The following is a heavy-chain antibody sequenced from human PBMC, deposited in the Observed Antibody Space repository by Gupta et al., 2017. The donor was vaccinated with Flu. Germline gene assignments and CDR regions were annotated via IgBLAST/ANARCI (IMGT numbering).Heavy chain of an antibody. J-gene: IGHJ4*02. V-gene: IGHV4-38-2*02. CDR1: GYSISSGYY. CDR3: ARDAGDYEGTFDY. CDR2: IYQSGST. D-gene: IGHD4-17*01. Sequence: QVQLQESGPGLVKPSETLSLTCAVSGYSISSGYYWGWILQPPGKGLEWIGSIYQSGSTYYNPSLKSRVTISVDTSKNQFSLKLSSVTAADTAVYYCARDAGDYEGTFDYWGQGSLVIVSS.